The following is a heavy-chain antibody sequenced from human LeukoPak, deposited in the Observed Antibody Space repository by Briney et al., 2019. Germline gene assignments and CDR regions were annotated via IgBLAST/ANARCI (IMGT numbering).Heavy chain of an antibody. CDR3: ASPRGNFGAYAFDI. CDR1: GLPFSSYA. J-gene: IGHJ3*02. Sequence: GGSLRLSCAASGLPFSSYAMHWVRQAPGKGLEWVAAICGSGGNTYYADSVKGRFTISRDNSKNTPYLQMNSLRAQDTAVYYCASPRGNFGAYAFDIWGQGTMVTVSS. CDR2: ICGSGGNT. V-gene: IGHV3-23*01. D-gene: IGHD4-17*01.